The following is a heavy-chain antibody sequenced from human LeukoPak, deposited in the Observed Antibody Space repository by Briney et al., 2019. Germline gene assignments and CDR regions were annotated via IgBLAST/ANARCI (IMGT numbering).Heavy chain of an antibody. CDR3: ARAPLVSVAVAGPHFDY. CDR2: INPNSGGT. CDR1: GYTFTGYY. V-gene: IGHV1-2*02. D-gene: IGHD6-19*01. Sequence: GASVKVSCKASGYTFTGYYMRWMRQAPRQGLEWMGWINPNSGGTNYAQRFQGRVTMTRDMSISTAYMELSGLRSDDTAVYYSARAPLVSVAVAGPHFDYWGQGTLVTVST. J-gene: IGHJ4*02.